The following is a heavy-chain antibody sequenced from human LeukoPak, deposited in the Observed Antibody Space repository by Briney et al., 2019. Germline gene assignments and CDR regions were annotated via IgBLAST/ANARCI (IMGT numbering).Heavy chain of an antibody. J-gene: IGHJ3*02. CDR1: GFTFSSYG. Sequence: LPGGSLRLSCAASGFTFSSYGMHWVRQAPGKGLEWVAVISYDGSSKYYADSVKGRFTISRDNSKNTLYLQMNSLRAEDTAVYYCARARSSYGYGDAFDIWGQGTMVTVSS. CDR3: ARARSSYGYGDAFDI. CDR2: ISYDGSSK. D-gene: IGHD5-18*01. V-gene: IGHV3-30*19.